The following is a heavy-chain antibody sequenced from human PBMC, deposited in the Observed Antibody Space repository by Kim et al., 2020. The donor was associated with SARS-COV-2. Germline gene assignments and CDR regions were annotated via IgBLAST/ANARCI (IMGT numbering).Heavy chain of an antibody. D-gene: IGHD6-19*01. V-gene: IGHV1-69*13. J-gene: IGHJ1*01. CDR1: GGTFSSYA. CDR2: IIPIFGTA. Sequence: SVKVSCKACGGTFSSYAISWVRQAPGQGLEWMGGIIPIFGTANYAQKFQGRGTITADESTSTAYMELSSLRSEDTAVYYCASGDSGWYRGYFQHWGQGTLVTVSS. CDR3: ASGDSGWYRGYFQH.